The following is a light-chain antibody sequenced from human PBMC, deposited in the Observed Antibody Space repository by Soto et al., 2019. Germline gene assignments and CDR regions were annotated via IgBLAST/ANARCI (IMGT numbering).Light chain of an antibody. Sequence: LSASLGDRFTISCRASQGIGNALGWYQQKPGKPPKVLIYDASSLESGVPSRFSGSGAGTEFTLTISSLQPDDFATYYCQQYNNFPFTFGGGTKVDIK. CDR3: QQYNNFPFT. CDR1: QGIGNA. V-gene: IGKV1D-13*01. J-gene: IGKJ4*01. CDR2: DAS.